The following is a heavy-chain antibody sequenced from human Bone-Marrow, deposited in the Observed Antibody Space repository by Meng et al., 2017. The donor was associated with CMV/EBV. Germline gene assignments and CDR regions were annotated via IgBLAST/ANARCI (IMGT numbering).Heavy chain of an antibody. CDR3: AEGSYYDSLGWFDP. V-gene: IGHV1-69*06. D-gene: IGHD3-22*01. CDR2: IIPIFGTA. CDR1: GGTFSRYA. Sequence: ASGGTFSRYAISWVRQAPGQGLEWMGGIIPIFGTANYAQKFQGRVTITADKSTSTAYMELSSLRSEDTAVYYCAEGSYYDSLGWFDPWGQGTLVTVSS. J-gene: IGHJ5*02.